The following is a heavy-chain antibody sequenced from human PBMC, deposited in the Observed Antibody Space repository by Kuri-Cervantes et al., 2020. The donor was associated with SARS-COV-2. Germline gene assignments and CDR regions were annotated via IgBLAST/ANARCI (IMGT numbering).Heavy chain of an antibody. Sequence: GGSLRLSCAASGFTFSSYSMNWVRQAPGKGLEWVSSISSSSSYIYYADSVKGRFTFSRDNAKNSLYLQMNSLRAEDTAVYYCARGGLGGQLVDGMDVWGQGTTVTVSS. D-gene: IGHD6-6*01. V-gene: IGHV3-21*01. J-gene: IGHJ6*02. CDR2: ISSSSSYI. CDR3: ARGGLGGQLVDGMDV. CDR1: GFTFSSYS.